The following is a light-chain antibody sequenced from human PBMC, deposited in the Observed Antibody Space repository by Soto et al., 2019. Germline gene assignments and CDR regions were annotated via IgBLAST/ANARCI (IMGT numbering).Light chain of an antibody. CDR3: QQHKSYPVT. Sequence: DIPMTPSPSTRSTALGDSVTITCRASQNIDIWLSWYQQKPGKAPKLLIYDASNLKSGVPSRFSGSGSGTEFTLTISSLQPDDFASYYCQQHKSYPVTFGGGTKVDI. J-gene: IGKJ4*01. CDR1: QNIDIW. V-gene: IGKV1-5*01. CDR2: DAS.